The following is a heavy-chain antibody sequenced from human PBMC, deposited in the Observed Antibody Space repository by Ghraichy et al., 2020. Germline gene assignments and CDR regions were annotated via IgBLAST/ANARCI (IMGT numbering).Heavy chain of an antibody. CDR3: ARGAIFGSVDYYYVMDV. D-gene: IGHD3-3*01. V-gene: IGHV6-1*01. Sequence: SQTLSLTCAISGDSVSSKRAAWNWIRQSPSRGLEWLGRTNYRSNWYSDYAVSVKGRVTIKPDTSKNQFSLQLNSVTPEDTAVYYCARGAIFGSVDYYYVMDVWGQGTTVTVSS. J-gene: IGHJ6*02. CDR2: TNYRSNWYS. CDR1: GDSVSSKRAA.